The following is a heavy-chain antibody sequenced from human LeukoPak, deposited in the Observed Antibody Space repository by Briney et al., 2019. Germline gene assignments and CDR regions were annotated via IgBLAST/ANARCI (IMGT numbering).Heavy chain of an antibody. D-gene: IGHD1-26*01. CDR2: ISDSGDIT. CDR3: AKDRRGGSYYAATLDI. CDR1: GFTFSSYA. Sequence: GGSLRLSCAASGFTFSSYAMSWVRQAPGKGLEWVSGISDSGDITFYADSVKGRFTISRDNSKNTLYVQMNSLRVEDTAVYYCAKDRRGGSYYAATLDIWGQGTMVTVSS. V-gene: IGHV3-23*01. J-gene: IGHJ3*02.